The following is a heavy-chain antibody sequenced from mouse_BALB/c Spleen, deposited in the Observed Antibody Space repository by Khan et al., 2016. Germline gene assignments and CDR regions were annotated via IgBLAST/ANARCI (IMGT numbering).Heavy chain of an antibody. Sequence: EVELVESGGGLVKPGGSLKLSCAASGFTFSDYYMYWVRQTPEKRLEWVATICDGGSYTYYQDTVKGQFTITRDNTKNNLYLQMSSLKSEDTAMYYCAREGLRRGFAYWGQGTLVTVSA. D-gene: IGHD2-4*01. CDR1: GFTFSDYY. CDR2: ICDGGSYT. CDR3: AREGLRRGFAY. V-gene: IGHV5-4*02. J-gene: IGHJ3*01.